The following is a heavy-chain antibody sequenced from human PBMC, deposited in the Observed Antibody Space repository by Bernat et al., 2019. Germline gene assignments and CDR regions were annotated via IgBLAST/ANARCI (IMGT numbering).Heavy chain of an antibody. CDR1: GYTFTGYY. J-gene: IGHJ3*02. CDR3: ARRKAASIAAGRYQGGGAFDI. CDR2: INPNSGGT. V-gene: IGHV1-2*04. D-gene: IGHD6-6*01. Sequence: QVQLVQSGAEVKKPGASVKVSCKASGYTFTGYYMHWVRQAPGQGLEWMGWINPNSGGTNYAQKFQGWVTMTRETSISTAYMGLSRLRSGDTAVYYCARRKAASIAAGRYQGGGAFDIWGQGTMVTVSS.